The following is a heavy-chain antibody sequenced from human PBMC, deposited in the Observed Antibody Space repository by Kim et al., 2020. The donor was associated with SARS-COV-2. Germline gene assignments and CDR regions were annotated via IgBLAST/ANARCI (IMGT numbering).Heavy chain of an antibody. CDR3: ARGAYGDVAFDY. Sequence: ASVKVSCKACGYMFTSYGFRWVRQAPGQGLEWLGGISAHDGGTKYGQKVQGRVIMTTDTSTNTAYMELWSLRSDDTAMYYCARGAYGDVAFDYWGQGTLVTVSS. CDR2: ISAHDGGT. CDR1: GYMFTSYG. J-gene: IGHJ4*02. V-gene: IGHV1-18*04. D-gene: IGHD4-17*01.